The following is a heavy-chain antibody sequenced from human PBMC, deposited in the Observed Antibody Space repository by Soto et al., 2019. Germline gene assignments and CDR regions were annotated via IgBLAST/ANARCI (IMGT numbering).Heavy chain of an antibody. Sequence: LTCSFFAASFCYSNGTSNSISYSPPQRLEWLGRTYYRSKWYNDYAESVKSRITINPDTSKNQFSLHLNSVTPEDTAVYYCVRLIGNSWLEFWGQGPLVTSPQ. J-gene: IGHJ4*02. V-gene: IGHV6-1*01. D-gene: IGHD3-22*01. CDR1: AASFCYSNGT. CDR3: VRLIGNSWLEF. CDR2: TYYRSKWYN.